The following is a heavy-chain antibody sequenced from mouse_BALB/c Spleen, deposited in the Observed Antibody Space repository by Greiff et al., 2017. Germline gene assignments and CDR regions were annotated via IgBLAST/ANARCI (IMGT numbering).Heavy chain of an antibody. J-gene: IGHJ1*01. CDR1: GFTFSSYA. V-gene: IGHV5-9-3*01. CDR3: ARGSSSWYFDV. CDR2: ISSGGSYT. D-gene: IGHD1-1*01. Sequence: EVQVVESGGGLVKPGGSLKLSCAASGFTFSSYAMSWVRQTPEKRLEWVATISSGGSYTYYPDSVKGRFTISRDNAKNTLYLQMSSLRSEDTAMYYCARGSSSWYFDVWGAGTTVTVSS.